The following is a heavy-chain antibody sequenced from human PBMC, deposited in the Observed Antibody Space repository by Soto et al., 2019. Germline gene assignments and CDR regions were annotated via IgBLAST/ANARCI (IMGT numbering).Heavy chain of an antibody. V-gene: IGHV3-30*18. Sequence: QVQLVESGGGVVQSGRSLRLSCAASGFTFSTSGMHWIRQAPGKGLEWVAMISHDGGATYYVDSVKGRFTISRDTDKNTLHLQMDSLRPEDTATYYCAKDWGSSGWYNWFDPWGQGPWSPSLQ. CDR1: GFTFSTSG. J-gene: IGHJ5*02. CDR3: AKDWGSSGWYNWFDP. D-gene: IGHD6-13*01. CDR2: ISHDGGAT.